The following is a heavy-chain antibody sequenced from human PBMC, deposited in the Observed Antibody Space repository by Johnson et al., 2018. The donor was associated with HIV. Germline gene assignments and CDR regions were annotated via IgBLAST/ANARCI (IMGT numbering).Heavy chain of an antibody. D-gene: IGHD6-19*01. Sequence: VQLVESGGGVVRPGGSLRLSCAASGFTFDDYAMHRVRQAPGKGLEWVSLISWDGGSAYYADSVKGRFTISRDNSKNTLYLQTHSLRGEDTAVSYCARDREYGLAWGWALDIWGQGTMVTVSS. V-gene: IGHV3-43D*03. CDR3: ARDREYGLAWGWALDI. CDR2: ISWDGGSA. J-gene: IGHJ3*02. CDR1: GFTFDDYA.